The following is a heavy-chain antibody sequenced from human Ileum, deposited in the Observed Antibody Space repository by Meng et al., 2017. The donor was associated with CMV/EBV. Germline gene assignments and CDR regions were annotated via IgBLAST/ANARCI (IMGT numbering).Heavy chain of an antibody. J-gene: IGHJ3*02. D-gene: IGHD1-1*01. CDR2: ISGDGSTT. Sequence: GGSLRLSCAASGFTFSDYFMAWIRQAPGRGLEWVSYISGDGSTTYYADSVQGRFTISRDNGKNLLYLEMSSLRTEDTAVYFCARDGNWRGAAFDIWGQGTVVTVSS. CDR3: ARDGNWRGAAFDI. V-gene: IGHV3-11*01. CDR1: GFTFSDYF.